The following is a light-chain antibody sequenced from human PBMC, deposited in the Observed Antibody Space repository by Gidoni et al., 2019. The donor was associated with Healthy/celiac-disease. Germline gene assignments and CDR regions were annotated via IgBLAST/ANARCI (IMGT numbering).Light chain of an antibody. Sequence: EIVLTQSPGTLSLSPGERATLSCRASQSVSSSYLAWYQQKPGQAPRLLIYGASSRATGIPDRFSGSGSGTDFTLTISRLEPEDFAVYYCQQYGSSTSRYTFXXXTKLEIK. J-gene: IGKJ2*01. V-gene: IGKV3-20*01. CDR1: QSVSSSY. CDR2: GAS. CDR3: QQYGSSTSRYT.